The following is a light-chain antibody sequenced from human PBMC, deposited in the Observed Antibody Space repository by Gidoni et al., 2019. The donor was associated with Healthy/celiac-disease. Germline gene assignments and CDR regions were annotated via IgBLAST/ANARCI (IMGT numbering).Light chain of an antibody. Sequence: QSVLTQPPSGSGAPGQRVTIACTGSSSNIGAGYDVTWYQQLPGTAPKLLIYGNSNRPSGVPDRFSGSKPGTSASLAITGLQAEDEADYYCQSYDSSLSGRVFGGGTKLTVL. CDR1: SSNIGAGYD. J-gene: IGLJ2*01. CDR2: GNS. CDR3: QSYDSSLSGRV. V-gene: IGLV1-40*01.